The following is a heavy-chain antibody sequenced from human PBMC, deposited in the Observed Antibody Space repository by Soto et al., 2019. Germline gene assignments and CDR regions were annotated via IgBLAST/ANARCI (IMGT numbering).Heavy chain of an antibody. J-gene: IGHJ4*02. V-gene: IGHV1-8*01. CDR1: GYTFTSYD. CDR2: MNPNSGNT. Sequence: QVQLVQSGAEVKKPGASVKVSCKASGYTFTSYDINWVRQATGQGLEWMGWMNPNSGNTGYAQKFQGRVTMTRNTSISTAYMELSSLRSEDMVVYYCARGGWIYDSSGDPTDYWGQGTLVTVSS. CDR3: ARGGWIYDSSGDPTDY. D-gene: IGHD3-22*01.